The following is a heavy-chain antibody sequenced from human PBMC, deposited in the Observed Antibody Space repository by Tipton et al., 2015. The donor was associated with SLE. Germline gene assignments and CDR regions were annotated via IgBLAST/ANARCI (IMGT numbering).Heavy chain of an antibody. CDR1: GGSISSYY. J-gene: IGHJ4*02. CDR2: IYTSGST. V-gene: IGHV4-4*09. D-gene: IGHD3-10*01. Sequence: TLSLTCTVSGGSISSYYWSWIRQPAGKGLEWIGYIYTSGSTNYNPSLKSRVTISVDTSKNQFSLKLSSVTAADTAVYYCAREDYYGSGSFDYWGQGTLVTVSS. CDR3: AREDYYGSGSFDY.